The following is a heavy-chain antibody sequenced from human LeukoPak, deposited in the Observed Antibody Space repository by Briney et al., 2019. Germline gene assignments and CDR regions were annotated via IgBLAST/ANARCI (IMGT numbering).Heavy chain of an antibody. CDR3: AKAPVTSCRGAYCYPFDS. V-gene: IGHV3-23*01. Sequence: TGGSLRLSCAASGFTFSSYGMSWVRQAPGKGLEWVAATSSSDAGTYHADSVRGRFTISRDNSKNTLYLQMNSLRAEDAAVYFCAKAPVTSCRGAYCYPFDSWGQGTLVTVSS. J-gene: IGHJ4*02. D-gene: IGHD2-21*01. CDR1: GFTFSSYG. CDR2: TSSSDAGT.